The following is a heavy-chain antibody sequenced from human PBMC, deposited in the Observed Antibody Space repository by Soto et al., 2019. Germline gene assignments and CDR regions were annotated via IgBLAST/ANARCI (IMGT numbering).Heavy chain of an antibody. D-gene: IGHD4-4*01. J-gene: IGHJ6*02. V-gene: IGHV4-4*02. CDR3: ARTEPYYRTPYYYYYCIDV. CDR2: IYHSGST. Sequence: SETLSLTCAVSSGSISSSNWWSWVRQPPGKGLEWIGEIYHSGSTNYNPSLKSRVTISVDKSKNQFSLKLSSVTAADTAVYYCARTEPYYRTPYYYYYCIDVWDQGTTVTVSS. CDR1: SGSISSSNW.